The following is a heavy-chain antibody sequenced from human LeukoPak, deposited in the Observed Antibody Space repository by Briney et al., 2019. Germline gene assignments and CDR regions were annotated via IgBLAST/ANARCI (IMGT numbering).Heavy chain of an antibody. Sequence: ASVKVSCKVSGYTLTELSMHWVRQAPGKGLEWMGGFDPEDGETIYAQKFQGRVTMTEDTSTDTAYMELSSLRSEDTAVYYCATVQLIAAARKLDYWGQGTLDTVSS. CDR3: ATVQLIAAARKLDY. V-gene: IGHV1-24*01. J-gene: IGHJ4*02. CDR1: GYTLTELS. D-gene: IGHD6-13*01. CDR2: FDPEDGET.